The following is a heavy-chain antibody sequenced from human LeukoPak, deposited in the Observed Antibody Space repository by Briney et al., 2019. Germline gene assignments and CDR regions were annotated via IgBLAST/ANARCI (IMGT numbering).Heavy chain of an antibody. CDR1: GFTFSSYS. J-gene: IGHJ4*02. Sequence: GGSLRLSCAASGFTFSSYSMNWVRQAPGKGLEYISYISSSSSTLYYADSVKVRFTISRDNAKNSLYLQMNSLRDEYTAVYYCAIASGSHFDYWGQGTLVTVSS. V-gene: IGHV3-48*02. CDR3: AIASGSHFDY. D-gene: IGHD5-12*01. CDR2: ISSSSSTL.